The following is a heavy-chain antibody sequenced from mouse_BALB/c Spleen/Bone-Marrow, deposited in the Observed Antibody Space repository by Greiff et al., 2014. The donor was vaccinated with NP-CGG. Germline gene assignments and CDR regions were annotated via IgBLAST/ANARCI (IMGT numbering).Heavy chain of an antibody. Sequence: VQLVESGAELVRPGASVTLSCKASGYKFTDYEMHWVKQTPVHGLEWIGSIDPETGGTAYNQNFKGKATLTADRSSTTACMELRSLTSEDSAVYYCTREGIYFGYDVPMDYWGQGTSVTVSS. V-gene: IGHV1-15*01. D-gene: IGHD2-2*01. J-gene: IGHJ4*01. CDR3: TREGIYFGYDVPMDY. CDR1: GYKFTDYE. CDR2: IDPETGGT.